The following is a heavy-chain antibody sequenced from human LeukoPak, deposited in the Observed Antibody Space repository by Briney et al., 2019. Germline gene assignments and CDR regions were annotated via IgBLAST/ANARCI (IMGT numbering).Heavy chain of an antibody. Sequence: PGGSLRLSCAASGFTFSSYSMNWVRQAPGKGLEWVSSISSSSSSYIYYADSVKGRFTISRDNAKNSLYLQMNSLRAEDTVVYYCARRNDFWSGPEIGYYYGMDVWGQGTTVTVSS. CDR2: ISSSSSSYI. CDR3: ARRNDFWSGPEIGYYYGMDV. V-gene: IGHV3-21*01. CDR1: GFTFSSYS. D-gene: IGHD3-3*01. J-gene: IGHJ6*02.